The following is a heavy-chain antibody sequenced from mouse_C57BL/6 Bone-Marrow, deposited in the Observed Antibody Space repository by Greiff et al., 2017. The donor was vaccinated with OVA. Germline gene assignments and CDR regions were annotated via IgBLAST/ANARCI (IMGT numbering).Heavy chain of an antibody. J-gene: IGHJ4*01. D-gene: IGHD1-1*01. CDR2: IDPSDSVT. V-gene: IGHV1-52*01. CDR3: AIITSVAPCAMDY. CDR1: GYTFTSYW. Sequence: QVQLQQPGAELVRPGSSVKLSCKASGYTFTSYWMHWVKQRPIQGLEWIGNIDPSDSVTHYNQKFKDKATLTVDKSSSTAYMQLSSLTSEDSAVYYCAIITSVAPCAMDYWGQGTSGTVSS.